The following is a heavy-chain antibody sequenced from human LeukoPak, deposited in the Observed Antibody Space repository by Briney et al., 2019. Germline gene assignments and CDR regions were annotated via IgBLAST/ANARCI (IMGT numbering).Heavy chain of an antibody. Sequence: GSLRLSRAASGFTFSSYSMNWVRQAPGKGLEWVSSISSSSSYIYYADSVKGRFTISRDNAKNSLYLQMNSLRAEDTAVYYCASVASYDFWSGYPAQYYYYYMDVWGKGTTVTVSS. V-gene: IGHV3-21*01. D-gene: IGHD3-3*01. CDR1: GFTFSSYS. J-gene: IGHJ6*03. CDR2: ISSSSSYI. CDR3: ASVASYDFWSGYPAQYYYYYMDV.